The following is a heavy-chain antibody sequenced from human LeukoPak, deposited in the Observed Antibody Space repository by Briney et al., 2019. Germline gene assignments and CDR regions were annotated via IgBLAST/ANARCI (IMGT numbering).Heavy chain of an antibody. D-gene: IGHD3-3*01. V-gene: IGHV3-21*01. CDR2: ISSSSSYI. CDR1: GFTFSSYS. J-gene: IGHJ4*02. CDR3: ARDFGVVTDSDY. Sequence: PGGSLRLSCAASGFTFSSYSMNWVRQAPGQGLEWVSSISSSSSYIYYADSVKGRFTISRDNAKNSLYLQMNSLRAEDTAVYYCARDFGVVTDSDYWGQGTLVTVSS.